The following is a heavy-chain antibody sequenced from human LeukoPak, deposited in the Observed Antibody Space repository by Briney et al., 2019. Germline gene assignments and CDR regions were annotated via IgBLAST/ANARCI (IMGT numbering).Heavy chain of an antibody. CDR2: ISYDGSNK. CDR3: AKAAVYSYGYFDY. J-gene: IGHJ4*02. D-gene: IGHD5-18*01. CDR1: GFTFSSYG. Sequence: GGSLRLSCAASGFTFSSYGTHWVRQAPGKGLEWVAVISYDGSNKYYADSVKGRFTISRDNSKNTLYLQMNSLRAEDTAVYYCAKAAVYSYGYFDYWGQGTLVTVSS. V-gene: IGHV3-30*18.